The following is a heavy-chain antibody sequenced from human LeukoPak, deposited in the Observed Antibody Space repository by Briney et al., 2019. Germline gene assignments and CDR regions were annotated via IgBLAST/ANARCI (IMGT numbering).Heavy chain of an antibody. J-gene: IGHJ4*02. CDR3: ARDSFETDIDY. CDR1: GFIFSSYW. CDR2: IKEDGSEQ. V-gene: IGHV3-7*01. D-gene: IGHD1-14*01. Sequence: GGSLRLSCAASGFIFSSYWMSWVRQAPGKELEWVANIKEDGSEQYYVGSLKGRFTISRDNAKNSLYLQMNSLRAEDTAVYYCARDSFETDIDYWGQGTLVTVSS.